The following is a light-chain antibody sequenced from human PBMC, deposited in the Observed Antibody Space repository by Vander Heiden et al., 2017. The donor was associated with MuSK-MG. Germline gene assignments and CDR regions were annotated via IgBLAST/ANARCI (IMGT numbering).Light chain of an antibody. CDR1: TSNGGSNS. J-gene: IGLJ2*01. CDR2: WND. CDR3: ATWDDTLRGPA. V-gene: IGLV1-47*01. Sequence: QSVLTQPPPVSGTPGQWVTISCSGSTSNGGSNSAYWYQQLPGMAPQLLIYWNDRRPSGVPDRFSGSKSGTSASLTIRGLRSEDEAEYYCATWDDTLRGPAFGGGTKVTVL.